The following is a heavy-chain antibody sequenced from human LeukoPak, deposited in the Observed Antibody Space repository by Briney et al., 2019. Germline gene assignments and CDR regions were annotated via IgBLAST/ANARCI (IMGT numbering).Heavy chain of an antibody. D-gene: IGHD2-21*01. CDR2: INPDGSTT. Sequence: GGSLGLSCAASKFTFSSYWMHWVRQAPGKGLVWVSRINPDGSTTNYADSVKGRFTISRDNAKNTVYLQMNSLRPEDTALYFCAKEAIPSSDFFYYMDAWGKGTAVTVSS. J-gene: IGHJ6*03. V-gene: IGHV3-74*01. CDR1: KFTFSSYW. CDR3: AKEAIPSSDFFYYMDA.